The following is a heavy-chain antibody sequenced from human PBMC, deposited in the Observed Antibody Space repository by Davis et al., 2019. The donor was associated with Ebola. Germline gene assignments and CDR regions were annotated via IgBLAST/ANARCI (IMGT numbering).Heavy chain of an antibody. CDR3: ARHRYSTSWSYFNY. J-gene: IGHJ4*02. CDR2: VFYSGHT. V-gene: IGHV4-34*12. D-gene: IGHD5-18*01. CDR1: GGSFSGYY. Sequence: SETLSLTCAVYGGSFSGYYWGWIRQSPGKPLEWIGSVFYSGHTHDNPSLKSRVTISVDTSKNQFSLQMTSVTASDTAIYFCARHRYSTSWSYFNYWGQGILVTVSS.